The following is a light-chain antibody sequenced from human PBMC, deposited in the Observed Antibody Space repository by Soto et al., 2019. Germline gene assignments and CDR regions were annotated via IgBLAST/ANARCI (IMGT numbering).Light chain of an antibody. V-gene: IGLV6-57*02. CDR1: SGSIASNY. CDR3: SSYTSSSTPVV. CDR2: EDN. J-gene: IGLJ2*01. Sequence: NFMLTQPHSVSESPGKTVTISCTGSSGSIASNYVQWYQQRPGSAPTTVIYEDNQRPSGVPDRFSGSIDSSSNSASLTISGLQAEDEADYYCSSYTSSSTPVVFGGGTKLTVL.